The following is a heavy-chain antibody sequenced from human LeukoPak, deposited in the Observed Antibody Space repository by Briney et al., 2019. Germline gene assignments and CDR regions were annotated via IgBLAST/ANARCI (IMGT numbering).Heavy chain of an antibody. CDR3: ASSSRGLTDY. J-gene: IGHJ4*02. CDR2: ISSSSSYI. CDR1: GFTFSSYS. V-gene: IGHV3-21*01. Sequence: GGSLRLSCAASGFTFSSYSMNWVRQAPGEGLEWVSSISSSSSYIYYADSVKGRFTISRDNAKNSLYLQMNSLRAEDTAVYYCASSSRGLTDYWGQGTLVTVSS.